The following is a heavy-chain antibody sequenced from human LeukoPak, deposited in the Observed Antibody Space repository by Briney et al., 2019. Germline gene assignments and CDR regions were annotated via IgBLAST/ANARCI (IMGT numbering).Heavy chain of an antibody. Sequence: ASVKVSCKASGYTFTSYYMHWVRQAPGQGLEWMGIINPSGGSTSYAQKFPGRVTMTRDTSTSTVYMELSSLRSEDTAVYYCARAFPDYGGKVRYFDYWGQGTLVTVSS. CDR3: ARAFPDYGGKVRYFDY. J-gene: IGHJ4*02. CDR1: GYTFTSYY. V-gene: IGHV1-46*01. CDR2: INPSGGST. D-gene: IGHD4-23*01.